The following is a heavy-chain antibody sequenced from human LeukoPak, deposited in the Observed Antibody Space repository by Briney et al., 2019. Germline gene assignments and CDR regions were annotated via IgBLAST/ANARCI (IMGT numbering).Heavy chain of an antibody. CDR2: IYSGGST. J-gene: IGHJ3*02. Sequence: GGSLRLSCAASEFTVSSSYMSWVRQAPGKGLEWVSVIYSGGSTYYADAVKGRFTISRDNSKNTLYLQMKSLRAEDTAVYYCAKGVWVIRGVIGDAFDIWGQGTMVTVSS. D-gene: IGHD3-10*01. CDR3: AKGVWVIRGVIGDAFDI. CDR1: EFTVSSSY. V-gene: IGHV3-66*01.